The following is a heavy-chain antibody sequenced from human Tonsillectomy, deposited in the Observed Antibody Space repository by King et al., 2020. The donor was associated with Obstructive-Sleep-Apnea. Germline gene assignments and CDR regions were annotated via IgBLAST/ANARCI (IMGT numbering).Heavy chain of an antibody. Sequence: VQLQESGPGLVKPSETLSLTCTVSGYSISSGYYWGWIRQPPGKGLEGIGSIFHSGSTYYNPSLKSRVTITVDTHNNPFALKLSSVTAADTAVYYCARDHYYDSSGASDYWGQGTLVTVSS. CDR3: ARDHYYDSSGASDY. CDR2: IFHSGST. J-gene: IGHJ4*02. D-gene: IGHD3-22*01. V-gene: IGHV4-38-2*02. CDR1: GYSISSGYY.